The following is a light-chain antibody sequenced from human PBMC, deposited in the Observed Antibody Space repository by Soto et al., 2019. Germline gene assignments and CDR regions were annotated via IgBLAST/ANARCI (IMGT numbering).Light chain of an antibody. Sequence: QSVLTQPPSASGSPGQSVPISCTGTGSDVGTYNFVSWYQQHPGKAPKLLIYEVTKRPSGVPDRFSGSKSGNTASLTVSGLQAEDEAEYFCSSYTGDRHFYVFGTGTKVTVL. V-gene: IGLV2-8*01. CDR1: GSDVGTYNF. CDR2: EVT. J-gene: IGLJ1*01. CDR3: SSYTGDRHFYV.